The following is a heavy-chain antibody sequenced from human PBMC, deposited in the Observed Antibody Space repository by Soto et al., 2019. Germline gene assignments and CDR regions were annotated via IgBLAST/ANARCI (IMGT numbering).Heavy chain of an antibody. Sequence: QVQLVQSGAEVKSAGSSVKVSCKASGDTFNFYSINWVRQAPGLGLEWVGRVNPILSMSNYAQRFQGRVTVTADKSTGTAYMDLRSLRSEDTAIYYCASNYGSGYRAFDYWGQGALVTVSS. CDR2: VNPILSMS. CDR3: ASNYGSGYRAFDY. CDR1: GDTFNFYS. V-gene: IGHV1-69*02. D-gene: IGHD3-10*01. J-gene: IGHJ4*02.